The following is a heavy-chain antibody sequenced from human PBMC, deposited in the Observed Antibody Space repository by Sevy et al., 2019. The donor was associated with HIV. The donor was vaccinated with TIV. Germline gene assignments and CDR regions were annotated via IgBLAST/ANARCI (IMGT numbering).Heavy chain of an antibody. D-gene: IGHD6-25*01. CDR2: IYYSGST. J-gene: IGHJ5*02. V-gene: IGHV4-39*01. Sequence: SETLSLTCTVSGGSISTSSYYWGWIRQPPGKGLEWIGTIYYSGSTYYNPSLKSRVTISVDTSKKQFSLKLTSVTAADTAVYHCARASCYSSGWLWFDTWGQGTLVTVSS. CDR1: GGSISTSSYY. CDR3: ARASCYSSGWLWFDT.